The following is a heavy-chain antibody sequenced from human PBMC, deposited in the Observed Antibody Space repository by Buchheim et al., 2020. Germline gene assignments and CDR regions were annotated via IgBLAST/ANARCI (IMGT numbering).Heavy chain of an antibody. V-gene: IGHV4-28*01. D-gene: IGHD2/OR15-2a*01. CDR1: GYSISSGCW. CDR3: ARLVNRRREYDY. CDR2: INYSGIT. J-gene: IGHJ4*02. Sequence: QVQLQESGPGLVKPSDTLSLTCAVSGYSISSGCWWGWIRQPPGKGLEWIAYINYSGITYYTPSLRSRVTMSVDTSKNQFSLKLSFVTAVDTAVYYCARLVNRRREYDYWGQGTL.